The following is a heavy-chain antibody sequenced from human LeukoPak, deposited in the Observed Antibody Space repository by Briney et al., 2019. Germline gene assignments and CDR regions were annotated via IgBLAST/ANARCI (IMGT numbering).Heavy chain of an antibody. J-gene: IGHJ4*02. CDR3: AKDKIDYGDYVGYFDY. V-gene: IGHV3-33*06. CDR1: GFTFSSYG. D-gene: IGHD4-17*01. Sequence: GGSLRLSCAASGFTFSSYGMHWVRQAPGKGLEWVAVIWYDGSNKYYADSVKGRFTISRDNSKNTLYLQMNSLRAEDTAVYYCAKDKIDYGDYVGYFDYWGQETLVTVSS. CDR2: IWYDGSNK.